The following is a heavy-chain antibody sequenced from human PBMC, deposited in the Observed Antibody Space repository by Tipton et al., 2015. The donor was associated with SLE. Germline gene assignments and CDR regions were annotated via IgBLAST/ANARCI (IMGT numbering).Heavy chain of an antibody. CDR3: ARHRYSTSMQVDS. CDR1: GGSISSTSYS. J-gene: IGHJ5*01. V-gene: IGHV4-39*07. Sequence: TPSLTCAVSGGSISSTSYSWGWFRQPPGKGLEWIGSFYYSGGTYYNPSLKSRVTISIDTSRAQFSLKLSSVTAADTAVYYCARHRYSTSMQVDSWGHGTLVTVSS. D-gene: IGHD2-8*01. CDR2: FYYSGGT.